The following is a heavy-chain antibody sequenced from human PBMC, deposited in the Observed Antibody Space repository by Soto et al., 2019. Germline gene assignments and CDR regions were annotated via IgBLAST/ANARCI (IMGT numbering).Heavy chain of an antibody. CDR2: INTDGSTT. D-gene: IGHD3-22*01. CDR3: ARDIGTMIVAYNWFDP. Sequence: GSLRLSCAASGFTFSSYWMHWVRQAPGKGLVWVSRINTDGSTTTYADSVKGRFTISGDNAKNTLYLQMNSLRAEDTALYYCARDIGTMIVAYNWFDPWGQGTLVTVSS. CDR1: GFTFSSYW. J-gene: IGHJ5*02. V-gene: IGHV3-74*01.